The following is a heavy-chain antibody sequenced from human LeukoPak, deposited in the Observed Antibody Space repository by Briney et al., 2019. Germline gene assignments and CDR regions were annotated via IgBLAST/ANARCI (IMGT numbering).Heavy chain of an antibody. V-gene: IGHV1-2*02. CDR1: GYTFTGYY. Sequence: ASVKVSCKASGYTFTGYYMHWGRQATGQGLECMECINTNIAGTNYAQKFHGRVTMTRDTTISTAYMELSRLRCDDTAVYYCARDRYGIVAAGTGDFYNYMDVWSKVITVSISS. D-gene: IGHD6-13*01. CDR3: ARDRYGIVAAGTGDFYNYMDV. CDR2: INTNIAGT. J-gene: IGHJ6*03.